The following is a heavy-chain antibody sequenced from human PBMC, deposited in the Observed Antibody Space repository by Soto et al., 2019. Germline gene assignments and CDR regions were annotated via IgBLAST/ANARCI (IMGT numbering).Heavy chain of an antibody. V-gene: IGHV3-30-3*01. D-gene: IGHD6-13*01. CDR2: ISYDGSNK. Sequence: GGSLRLSCAASGFTFSSYAMHWVRQAPGKGLEWVAVISYDGSNKYYADSVKGRFTISRDNSKNTLYLQMNGLRAEDTAVYYCARDLGSSWNYYYYGMDVWGQGTTVTVSS. CDR1: GFTFSSYA. CDR3: ARDLGSSWNYYYYGMDV. J-gene: IGHJ6*02.